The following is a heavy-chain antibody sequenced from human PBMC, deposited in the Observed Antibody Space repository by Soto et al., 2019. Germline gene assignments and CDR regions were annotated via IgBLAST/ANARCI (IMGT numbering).Heavy chain of an antibody. CDR1: GFTFSSYS. V-gene: IGHV3-21*01. Sequence: EVQLVESGGGLVKPGGSLRLSCAASGFTFSSYSMNWVRQAPGKGLEWVSSISSSSSYIYYADSVKGRFTISRDNAKNSLYLQMNSLRAEDTAVYYCARGSGSGPRVYFQHWGQGTLVTVSS. D-gene: IGHD6-19*01. CDR2: ISSSSSYI. CDR3: ARGSGSGPRVYFQH. J-gene: IGHJ1*01.